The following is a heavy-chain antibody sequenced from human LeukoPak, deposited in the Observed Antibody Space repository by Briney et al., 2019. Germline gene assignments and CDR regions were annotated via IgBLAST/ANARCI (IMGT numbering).Heavy chain of an antibody. Sequence: SETLSLTCTVSGGSIGHFHWSWIRQPPGKGLEWIGSVYYSGRTNYNPSPKSRVTTSVDTSKNQFSLKVNYVTAADTAVYYCARDDKAVADAGYRWFDPWGQGILVTVSS. J-gene: IGHJ5*02. CDR3: ARDDKAVADAGYRWFDP. V-gene: IGHV4-59*12. CDR2: VYYSGRT. CDR1: GGSIGHFH. D-gene: IGHD6-19*01.